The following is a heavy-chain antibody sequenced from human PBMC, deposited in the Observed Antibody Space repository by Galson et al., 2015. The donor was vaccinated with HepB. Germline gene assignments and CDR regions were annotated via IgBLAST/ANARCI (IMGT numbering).Heavy chain of an antibody. CDR3: AKDGYGSYYGVDY. CDR1: AFTFSTYA. J-gene: IGHJ4*02. V-gene: IGHV3-23*01. D-gene: IGHD1-26*01. Sequence: SLRLYCAAYAFTFSTYAMSWARQTPGEGLEWVSAIRDGGGSTFYADSVKGRFTISRDNSKNTLYLQMNSLRAEDTALYYCAKDGYGSYYGVDYWGQGTLVTVSS. CDR2: IRDGGGST.